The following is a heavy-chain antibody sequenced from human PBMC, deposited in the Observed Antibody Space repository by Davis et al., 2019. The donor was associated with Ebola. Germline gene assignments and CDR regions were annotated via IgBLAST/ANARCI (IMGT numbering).Heavy chain of an antibody. Sequence: MPSETLSLTCTVSGASISSYYWSWIRQPPGEGLEWIGYGHYTGSTSYNPSLESRVTISVDTSKNQFSLKVSSVTAADTAVYYCARDGHRSDSSNFFNYWGQGALVTVSS. CDR2: GHYTGST. D-gene: IGHD6-6*01. V-gene: IGHV4-59*01. CDR3: ARDGHRSDSSNFFNY. J-gene: IGHJ4*02. CDR1: GASISSYY.